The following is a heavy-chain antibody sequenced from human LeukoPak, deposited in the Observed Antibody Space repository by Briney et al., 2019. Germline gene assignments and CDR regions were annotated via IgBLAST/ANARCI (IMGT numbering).Heavy chain of an antibody. V-gene: IGHV3-21*01. CDR1: GFTFSSYS. J-gene: IGHJ5*02. Sequence: GGSLRLSCAASGFTFSSYSMTWVRQAPGKGLEWVSSISSSSSYIYYADSVKGRFTISRDNAKNSLYLQMNSLRAEDTAVYYCARVGYSSSWFDPWGQGTLVTVSS. CDR3: ARVGYSSSWFDP. CDR2: ISSSSSYI. D-gene: IGHD6-13*01.